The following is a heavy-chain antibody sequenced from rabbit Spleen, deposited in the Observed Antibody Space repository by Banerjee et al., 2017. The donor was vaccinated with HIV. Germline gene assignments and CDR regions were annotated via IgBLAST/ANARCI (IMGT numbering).Heavy chain of an antibody. CDR2: AYAGGSGST. V-gene: IGHV1S40*01. CDR1: GFSFNSGYD. CDR3: ARAGDDPRTHAYYGMDL. Sequence: QSLEESGGGLVKPGASLTLTCKASGFSFNSGYDMCWVRQAPGKGLEWVACAYAGGSGSTYSATWAKGRFTISKTSSTTVTLQMTSLTAADTASYFCARAGDDPRTHAYYGMDLWGQGTLVTVS. J-gene: IGHJ6*01. D-gene: IGHD2-1*01.